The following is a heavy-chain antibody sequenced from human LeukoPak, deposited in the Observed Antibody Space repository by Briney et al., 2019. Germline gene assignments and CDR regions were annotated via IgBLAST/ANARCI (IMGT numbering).Heavy chain of an antibody. CDR3: ARVVGDTGYYFDP. Sequence: GGSLRLSCAASGLTFSDSYMTWIRQAPGKGLECVSYISIGSSHIKYADSVKGRFTISRDDARNSLYLQMNSLRAEDTAVYYCARVVGDTGYYFDPWGQGTLVTVSS. CDR1: GLTFSDSY. V-gene: IGHV3-11*06. CDR2: ISIGSSHI. D-gene: IGHD2-21*01. J-gene: IGHJ4*02.